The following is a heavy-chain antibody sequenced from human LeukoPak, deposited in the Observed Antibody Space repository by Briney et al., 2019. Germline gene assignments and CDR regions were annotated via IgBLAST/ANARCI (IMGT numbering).Heavy chain of an antibody. V-gene: IGHV4-59*08. CDR2: IYYSGST. Sequence: SETLSLTCTVSGGSISSYYWSWIRQPPGKGLEWIGYIYYSGSTNYNPSLKSRVTLSVDTSKNQFSLKLSSVTAADTAVYYCARHRRYYFDYWGQGTLVTVSS. CDR3: ARHRRYYFDY. J-gene: IGHJ4*02. CDR1: GGSISSYY.